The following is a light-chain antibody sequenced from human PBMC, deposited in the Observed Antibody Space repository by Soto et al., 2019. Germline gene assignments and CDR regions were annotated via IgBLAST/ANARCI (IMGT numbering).Light chain of an antibody. V-gene: IGLV2-23*02. CDR3: CSHVGGSSPQWV. Sequence: QSVLTQPASVSGSPGQSITISCAGTSNDVGGFNLVSWYQQHPGKAPKLMIYDVSNRPSGVSNRFSGSKSGNTASLTISGLQAEDEADYYCCSHVGGSSPQWVFGGGTKVTVL. CDR1: SNDVGGFNL. CDR2: DVS. J-gene: IGLJ3*02.